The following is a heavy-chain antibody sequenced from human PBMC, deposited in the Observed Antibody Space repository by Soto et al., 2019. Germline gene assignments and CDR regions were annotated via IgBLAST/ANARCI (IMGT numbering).Heavy chain of an antibody. CDR1: GGSISSGDYY. Sequence: SETLSLTCTVSGGSISSGDYYWSWIRQPPGKGLEWIGYIYYSGSTYYNPSLKSRVTISVDTSKNQFSLKLISVTAADTAVYYCASGNYYYYFYGMDVWGQGTTVTVSS. J-gene: IGHJ6*02. D-gene: IGHD2-21*01. CDR2: IYYSGST. CDR3: ASGNYYYYFYGMDV. V-gene: IGHV4-30-4*01.